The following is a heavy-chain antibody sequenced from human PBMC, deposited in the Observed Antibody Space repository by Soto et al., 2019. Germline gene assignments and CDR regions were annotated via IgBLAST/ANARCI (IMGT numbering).Heavy chain of an antibody. Sequence: EVQLVESGGGLVQPGGSLRLTCVASRFTLSSYWMHWVRQVPGKGLMWVSRINRDGSRTNYEDSVKGRFTISRDNAKNTLHLQMNSLRAEDTAVYYCARDLGNYDRQYIDNWGQCNLVSVSS. J-gene: IGHJ4*02. D-gene: IGHD1-7*01. V-gene: IGHV3-74*01. CDR2: INRDGSRT. CDR3: ARDLGNYDRQYIDN. CDR1: RFTLSSYW.